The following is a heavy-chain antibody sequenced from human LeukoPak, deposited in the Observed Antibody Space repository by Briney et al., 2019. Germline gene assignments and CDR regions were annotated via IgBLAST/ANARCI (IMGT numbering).Heavy chain of an antibody. Sequence: QSGGSLRLSCAASGFTFSSYAMSWVRQAPGKGLEWVSGISGSGGSTYYADSVKGRFTISRDNSKNTLYLQMNSLRAEDTAVYYCAKDLNYYDSSGYFNYFDYWGQGTLVTVSS. D-gene: IGHD3-22*01. V-gene: IGHV3-23*01. CDR3: AKDLNYYDSSGYFNYFDY. J-gene: IGHJ4*02. CDR1: GFTFSSYA. CDR2: ISGSGGST.